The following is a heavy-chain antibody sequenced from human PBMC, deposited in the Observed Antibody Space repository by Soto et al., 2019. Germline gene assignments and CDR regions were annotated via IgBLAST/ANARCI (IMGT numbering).Heavy chain of an antibody. V-gene: IGHV4-61*01. CDR1: GGSVSSGSYY. Sequence: QVQLQESGPGLVKPSETLSLTCTVSGGSVSSGSYYWSWIRQPPGKGLEWIGYIYYSGSTNYNPSLNTRVPISVDTSKNQFSLKLSSVTAADTAVYYCARAPHYAFWSRPYYFDYWGQGTLVTVSS. CDR3: ARAPHYAFWSRPYYFDY. CDR2: IYYSGST. J-gene: IGHJ4*02. D-gene: IGHD3-3*01.